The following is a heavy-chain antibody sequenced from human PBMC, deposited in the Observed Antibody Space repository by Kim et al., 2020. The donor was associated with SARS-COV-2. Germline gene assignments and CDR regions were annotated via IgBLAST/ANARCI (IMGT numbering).Heavy chain of an antibody. V-gene: IGHV1-2*02. CDR2: INPNSGGT. CDR3: AQGSITGTPYYYYGMDV. CDR1: GYTFAGYY. J-gene: IGHJ6*02. D-gene: IGHD1-20*01. Sequence: ASVKVSCKASGYTFAGYYMHWVRQAPGQGLEWMGWINPNSGGTNYAQKFQGRVTMTRDTSISTAYMELSRLRSDDTAVYYCAQGSITGTPYYYYGMDVWGQGTTVTVSS.